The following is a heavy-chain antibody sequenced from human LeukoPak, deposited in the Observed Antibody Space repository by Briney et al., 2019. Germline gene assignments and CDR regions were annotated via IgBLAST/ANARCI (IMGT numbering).Heavy chain of an antibody. V-gene: IGHV3-74*01. CDR1: GFTFGNYW. J-gene: IGHJ4*02. CDR2: INTDGITT. D-gene: IGHD6-19*01. Sequence: GGSLRLSCAASGFTFGNYWMHWVRQVPGKGLVWVSLINTDGITTSYAGSVKGRFTISRDNARNTLYLQMNSLRAEDTAVYFCVRISDWPDYWGQGTLVTVSS. CDR3: VRISDWPDY.